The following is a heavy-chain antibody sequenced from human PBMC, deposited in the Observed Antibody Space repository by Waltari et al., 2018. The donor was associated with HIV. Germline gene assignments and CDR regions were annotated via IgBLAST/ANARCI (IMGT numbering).Heavy chain of an antibody. D-gene: IGHD3-10*01. CDR2: IYDSGST. J-gene: IGHJ4*02. CDR3: ARDFPFSHYYGSGSYFGSDY. CDR1: AASTSGHS. Sequence: VQLQESGPGLGKPSATLLPTCTVPAASTSGHSSSRIRQPPGKGLECIGYIYDSGSTNYNPSLKSRVTIAVDTSKKQISLKLSSVTAADTAVYYCARDFPFSHYYGSGSYFGSDYWGQGTQVTVSS. V-gene: IGHV4-59*11.